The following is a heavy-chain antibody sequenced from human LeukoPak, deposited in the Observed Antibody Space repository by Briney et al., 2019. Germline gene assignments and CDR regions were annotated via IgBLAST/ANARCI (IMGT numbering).Heavy chain of an antibody. V-gene: IGHV3-23*01. CDR1: GFTISSYG. J-gene: IGHJ6*03. D-gene: IGHD6-6*01. Sequence: GGSLRLSCAASGFTISSYGMSWVRQAPGKGLEWVSAISGSGGSTYYADSVKGRFTISRDNSKNTLYLQMNSLRAEDTAVYYCARGGYSSSSYFYYYMDVWGKGTTVTVSS. CDR2: ISGSGGST. CDR3: ARGGYSSSSYFYYYMDV.